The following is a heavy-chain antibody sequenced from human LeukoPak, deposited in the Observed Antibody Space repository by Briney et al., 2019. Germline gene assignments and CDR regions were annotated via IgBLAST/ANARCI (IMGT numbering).Heavy chain of an antibody. Sequence: GGSLTLSCAASGFTFSSYSMNWVRQAPGKGLEWVASISINRSYMYYADSVKGRFTISRDNAKHSLSLQMNSLRAEDTTVYYCARAYDSSSSFDYWGQGTLVTVSS. CDR3: ARAYDSSSSFDY. V-gene: IGHV3-21*01. CDR2: ISINRSYM. J-gene: IGHJ4*02. CDR1: GFTFSSYS. D-gene: IGHD3-22*01.